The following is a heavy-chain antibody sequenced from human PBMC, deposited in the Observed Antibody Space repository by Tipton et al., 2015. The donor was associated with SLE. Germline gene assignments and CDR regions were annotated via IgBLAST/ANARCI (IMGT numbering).Heavy chain of an antibody. Sequence: LRLSCAASGFSISDYYMNWIRQAPGKGLEWVSYISSNGKTIYYGDSVQGRFTISRDNAKNSLFLQMNSLRAGDTAVYYCARGPFQRWPPGAYWGQGTLVTVSS. CDR1: GFSISDYY. D-gene: IGHD6-19*01. J-gene: IGHJ4*02. V-gene: IGHV3-11*04. CDR3: ARGPFQRWPPGAY. CDR2: ISSNGKTI.